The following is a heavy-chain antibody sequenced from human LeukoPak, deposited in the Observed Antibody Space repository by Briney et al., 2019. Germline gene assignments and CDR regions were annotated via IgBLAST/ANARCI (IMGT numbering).Heavy chain of an antibody. CDR2: FYYSGST. CDR3: ARPFAPRGFYGMDV. CDR1: GGSISSGPYY. J-gene: IGHJ6*02. Sequence: SETLSLTCTVSGGSISSGPYYWAWIRQPPGGGLEWIGSFYYSGSTYYNPSLMSRVTISVDTSKNQLSLKLNSVTAADTAVYYCARPFAPRGFYGMDVWGQGTTVTVSS. V-gene: IGHV4-39*01. D-gene: IGHD5-12*01.